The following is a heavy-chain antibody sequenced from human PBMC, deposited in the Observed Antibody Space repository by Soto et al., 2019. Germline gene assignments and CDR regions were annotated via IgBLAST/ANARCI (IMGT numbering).Heavy chain of an antibody. D-gene: IGHD2-2*01. CDR3: ARDSDCSSTSCYVSGYYYYYYGMDV. J-gene: IGHJ6*02. Sequence: GGSLRLSCAASGFTFSSYSMNWVRQAPGKGLEWVSSISSSSSYIYYADSVKGRFTISRDNAKNSLYLQVNSLRAEDTAVYYCARDSDCSSTSCYVSGYYYYYYGMDVWGQGTTVTVSS. V-gene: IGHV3-21*01. CDR1: GFTFSSYS. CDR2: ISSSSSYI.